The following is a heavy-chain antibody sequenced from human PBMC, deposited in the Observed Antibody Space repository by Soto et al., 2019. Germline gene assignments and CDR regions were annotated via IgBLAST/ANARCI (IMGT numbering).Heavy chain of an antibody. J-gene: IGHJ4*02. CDR2: IYYSGST. V-gene: IGHV4-31*03. CDR1: GGSISSGGYY. Sequence: QVQLQESGPGLVKPSQTLSLTCTVSGGSISSGGYYWSWILQHPGKGLEWLGYIYYSGSTYYNPSLKSRVTISVDTSNNQFSLKLSSVTAADTAVYYCARGGGGYYDSSGYYPGWRQGTLVTVSS. CDR3: ARGGGGYYDSSGYYPG. D-gene: IGHD3-22*01.